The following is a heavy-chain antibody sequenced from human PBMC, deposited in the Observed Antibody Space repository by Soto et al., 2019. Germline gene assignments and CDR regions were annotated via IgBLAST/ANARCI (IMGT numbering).Heavy chain of an antibody. CDR1: GFTFSSYG. CDR3: AKDRSGETKWVRGVIIKPLVGGMDV. J-gene: IGHJ6*02. V-gene: IGHV3-30*18. D-gene: IGHD3-10*01. Sequence: PGGSLRLSCAASGFTFSSYGMHWVRQAPGKGLEWVAVISYDGSNKYYADSVKGRFTISRDNSKNTLYLQMNSLRAEDTAVYYCAKDRSGETKWVRGVIIKPLVGGMDVSGQGTTVTVSS. CDR2: ISYDGSNK.